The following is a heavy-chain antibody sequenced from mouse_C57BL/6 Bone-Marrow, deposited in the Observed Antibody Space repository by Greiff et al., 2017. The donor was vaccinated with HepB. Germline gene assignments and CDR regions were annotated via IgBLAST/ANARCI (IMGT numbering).Heavy chain of an antibody. CDR1: GYTFTDYY. CDR2: INPNNGGT. CDR3: ARRETGDYDGPHYYAMDY. V-gene: IGHV1-26*01. D-gene: IGHD2-4*01. J-gene: IGHJ4*01. Sequence: EVQLQQSGPELVKPGASVKISCKASGYTFTDYYMNWVKQSHGKSLEWIGDINPNNGGTSYNQKFKGKATLTVDKSSSTAYMELRSLTSEDSAVYYCARRETGDYDGPHYYAMDYWGQGTSVTVSS.